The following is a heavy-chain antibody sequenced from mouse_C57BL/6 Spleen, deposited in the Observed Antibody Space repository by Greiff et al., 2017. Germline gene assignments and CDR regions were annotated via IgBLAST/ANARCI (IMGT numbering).Heavy chain of an antibody. CDR3: ARGSSKDFDD. CDR1: GYTFTSYW. CDR2: IYPGRGST. D-gene: IGHD1-3*01. J-gene: IGHJ1*03. Sequence: QVQLQQPGAELVKPGASVKMSCKASGYTFTSYWIPWVKQRPGQGLEWIGDIYPGRGSTNYNEKFKSKATLTVDTSSSTAYLQLSSLTSEDSAVYYCARGSSKDFDDWGTGTTVTVSS. V-gene: IGHV1-55*01.